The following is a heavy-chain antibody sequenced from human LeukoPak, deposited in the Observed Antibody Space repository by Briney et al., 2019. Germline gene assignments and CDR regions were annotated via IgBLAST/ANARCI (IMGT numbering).Heavy chain of an antibody. CDR3: ASRALTTVVNRGGDAFDI. CDR1: GFTFTNYW. V-gene: IGHV3-7*01. J-gene: IGHJ3*02. Sequence: GGSLRLSCAVSGFTFTNYWMTWVRQAPGEGLEWVANIEQDGSEKYYVDSVKGRFTISRGNAKNSLYLQMNSLRAEDTAVYYCASRALTTVVNRGGDAFDIWGQGTMVTVSS. CDR2: IEQDGSEK. D-gene: IGHD4-23*01.